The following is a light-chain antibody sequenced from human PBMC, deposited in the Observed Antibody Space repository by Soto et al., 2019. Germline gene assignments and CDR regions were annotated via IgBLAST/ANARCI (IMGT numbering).Light chain of an antibody. CDR2: AAS. Sequence: DIQMTQSPSTLSASVGDRVTITCRASQIISTFLAWYQKKVGQPPKLLITAASTLQSGIPPRFSGSGSGTEFTLTISSLQPDDFATYYCHQYNGIETFGQGTKVEI. CDR3: HQYNGIET. CDR1: QIISTF. J-gene: IGKJ1*01. V-gene: IGKV1-5*01.